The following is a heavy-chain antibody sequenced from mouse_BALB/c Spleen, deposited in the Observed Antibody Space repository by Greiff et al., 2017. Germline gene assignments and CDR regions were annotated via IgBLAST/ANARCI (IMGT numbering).Heavy chain of an antibody. CDR2: INPGSGGT. Sequence: QVQLKESGAELVRPGTSVKVSCKASGYAFTNYLIEWVKQRPGQGLEWIGVINPGSGGTNYNEKFKGKATLTADKSSSTAYMQLSSLTSDDSAVYVCARYGNYYAMDYWGQGTSVTVSS. V-gene: IGHV1-54*01. J-gene: IGHJ4*01. CDR3: ARYGNYYAMDY. CDR1: GYAFTNYL. D-gene: IGHD2-1*01.